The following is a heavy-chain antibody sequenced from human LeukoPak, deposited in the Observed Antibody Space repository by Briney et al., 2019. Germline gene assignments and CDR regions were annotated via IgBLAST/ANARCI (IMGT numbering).Heavy chain of an antibody. CDR2: IYYSGST. J-gene: IGHJ4*02. V-gene: IGHV4-39*01. D-gene: IGHD3-16*01. CDR1: GGSISSSTYY. Sequence: PSETLSLTCTVSGGSISSSTYYWGWIRRPPGKGLEWIGSIYYSGSTYYDPSLKSRVTVSVDTSKNQFSLNLSSVTAADTAVYYCVRGSTLRHYQYWGQGTLVTVSS. CDR3: VRGSTLRHYQY.